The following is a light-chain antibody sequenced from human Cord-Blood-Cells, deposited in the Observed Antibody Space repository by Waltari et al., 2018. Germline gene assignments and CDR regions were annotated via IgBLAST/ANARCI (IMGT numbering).Light chain of an antibody. V-gene: IGKV1-39*01. Sequence: DIQMTQSTSSLSAYVGDLVTITCRASQSISSHLNWYQQKPGKAPKLLIYASSSLQSAVPSRFSGSGSGTDFTLTISSLQPEDFATYYCQQSYSTPFTFGPGTKVDIK. CDR2: ASS. CDR3: QQSYSTPFT. J-gene: IGKJ3*01. CDR1: QSISSH.